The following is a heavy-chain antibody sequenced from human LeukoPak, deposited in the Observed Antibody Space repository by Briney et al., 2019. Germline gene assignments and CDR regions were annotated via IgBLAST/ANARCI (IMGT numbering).Heavy chain of an antibody. Sequence: PSETLSLTCTVSGGSISSSSYYGGWIRQPPGKGLEWIGSIYYSGSTYYNPSLKSRVTISVDTSKNQFSLKLSSVTAADTAVYYYARQDGSGSYYNALFDYWGQGTLVTVSS. V-gene: IGHV4-39*01. CDR2: IYYSGST. CDR1: GGSISSSSYY. D-gene: IGHD3-10*01. J-gene: IGHJ4*02. CDR3: ARQDGSGSYYNALFDY.